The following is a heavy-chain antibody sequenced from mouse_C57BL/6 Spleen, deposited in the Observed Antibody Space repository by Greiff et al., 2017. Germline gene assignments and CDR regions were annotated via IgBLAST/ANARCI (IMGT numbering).Heavy chain of an antibody. V-gene: IGHV2-5*01. Sequence: VQLQQSGPGLVQPSQSLSITCTVSGFSLTSYGVHWVRQSPGKGLEWLGVIWRGGSTDYNAAFMSRLSITKDNSKSQVFFKMNSLQADDTAIYYCAKNNNPPVHYYAMDYWGQGTSVTVSS. CDR3: AKNNNPPVHYYAMDY. CDR1: GFSLTSYG. CDR2: IWRGGST. J-gene: IGHJ4*01.